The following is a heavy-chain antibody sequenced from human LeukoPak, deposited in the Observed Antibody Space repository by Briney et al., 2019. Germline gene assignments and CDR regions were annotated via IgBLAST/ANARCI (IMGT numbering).Heavy chain of an antibody. Sequence: SETLSLTCTVSGGSISSNAYYWAWIRQPPGKGLEWIGSIYSSVSTYYNPSLKSRITISVDTSKNQFSLRPSSVTAADTALYYCAYSGSYGHLGYWGQGIPVTVAS. V-gene: IGHV4-39*01. CDR3: AYSGSYGHLGY. D-gene: IGHD1-26*01. J-gene: IGHJ4*02. CDR1: GGSISSNAYY. CDR2: IYSSVST.